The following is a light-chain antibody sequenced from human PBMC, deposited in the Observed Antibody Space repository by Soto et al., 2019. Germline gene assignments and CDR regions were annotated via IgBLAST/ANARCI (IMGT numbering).Light chain of an antibody. V-gene: IGKV3-15*01. Sequence: EIVMTQSPATLSVSPGERVTLYCSASQDIRSSLAWYQQKPGQAPRLLMYGTSTRATGIPPRFSGSGSGTEFTLTISSLQSEDFAVYYCQQYDKWPPVTFGGGTKVDIK. CDR1: QDIRSS. J-gene: IGKJ4*01. CDR2: GTS. CDR3: QQYDKWPPVT.